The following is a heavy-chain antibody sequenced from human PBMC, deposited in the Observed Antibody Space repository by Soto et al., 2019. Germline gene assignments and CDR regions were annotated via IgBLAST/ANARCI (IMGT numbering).Heavy chain of an antibody. CDR1: GGSVSSGGYY. CDR2: IYYSGST. J-gene: IGHJ4*02. Sequence: PSETLSLTCTVSGGSVSSGGYYGSWIRQPPGKGLEWIGYIYYSGSTNYNPSLKSRVTISVDTSKNQFSLKLSSVTAADTAVYYCARALYGGIDYWGQGTLVTVSS. D-gene: IGHD3-16*01. CDR3: ARALYGGIDY. V-gene: IGHV4-61*08.